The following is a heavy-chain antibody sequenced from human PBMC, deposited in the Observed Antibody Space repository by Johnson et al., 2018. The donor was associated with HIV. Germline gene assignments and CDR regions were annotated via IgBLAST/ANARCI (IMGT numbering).Heavy chain of an antibody. V-gene: IGHV3-7*05. CDR1: GFSFSRYW. CDR2: IKQDGNEK. CDR3: ARALADGWFSYDVFDI. Sequence: VQLVESGGGLVQPGGSLRLSCVASGFSFSRYWMTWVRQAPGKGLAWVASIKQDGNEKYYVDSVKGRFTISRDNAKNSVDLQMNSLRAEDTAVYYCARALADGWFSYDVFDIWGQGTMVTVSS. J-gene: IGHJ3*02. D-gene: IGHD3-10*01.